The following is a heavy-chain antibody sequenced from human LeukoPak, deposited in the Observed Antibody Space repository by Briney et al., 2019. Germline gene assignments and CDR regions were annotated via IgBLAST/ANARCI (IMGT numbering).Heavy chain of an antibody. Sequence: GGSLRLSCASSGFTFSNYEMNWVRQAPGKGLEWVSYISSSSSTIYYADSVKGRFTISRDNAKNSLYLQMNSLRAEDTAVYYCARDKWYYDSSGYYYARYYFDYWGQGTLVTVSS. CDR3: ARDKWYYDSSGYYYARYYFDY. CDR1: GFTFSNYE. CDR2: ISSSSSTI. V-gene: IGHV3-48*01. J-gene: IGHJ4*02. D-gene: IGHD3-22*01.